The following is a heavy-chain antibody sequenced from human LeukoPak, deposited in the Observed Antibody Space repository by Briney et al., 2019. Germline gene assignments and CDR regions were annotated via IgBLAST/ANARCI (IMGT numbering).Heavy chain of an antibody. D-gene: IGHD1-26*01. CDR1: GFTFSSYG. CDR3: AKDLLGGDSGSYYEVGELGMDV. CDR2: ISYDGSNK. J-gene: IGHJ6*02. Sequence: GGSLRLSCAVSGFTFSSYGMHWVRQAPGKGLEWVAVISYDGSNKHYADSVKGRFTISRDKSKNTLYLQMNSLRAEDTAVYYCAKDLLGGDSGSYYEVGELGMDVWGQGTTVTVSS. V-gene: IGHV3-30*18.